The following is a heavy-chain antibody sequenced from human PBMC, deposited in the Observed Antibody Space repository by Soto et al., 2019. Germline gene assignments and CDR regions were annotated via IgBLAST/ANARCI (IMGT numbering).Heavy chain of an antibody. CDR2: IWYDGSNK. CDR3: ARDLSYGPQPKYSYGNFDY. Sequence: PGGSLRLSCAASEFTFSSYGMHWVRQAPGKGLEWVAVIWYDGSNKYYADSVKGRFTISRDNSKNTLYLQMNSLRAEDTAVYYCARDLSYGPQPKYSYGNFDYWGQGTLVTVSS. CDR1: EFTFSSYG. J-gene: IGHJ4*02. D-gene: IGHD5-18*01. V-gene: IGHV3-33*08.